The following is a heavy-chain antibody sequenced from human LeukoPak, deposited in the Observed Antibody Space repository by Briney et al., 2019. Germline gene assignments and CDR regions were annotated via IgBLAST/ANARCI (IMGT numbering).Heavy chain of an antibody. J-gene: IGHJ4*02. Sequence: PGGSLRLSCAASGFTFSSYAMHWVRQAPGKGLEWVAVISYDGSNKYYADSVKGRFTISRDNSKNTLYLQMNSLRAEDTAVYYCARAIYDSSGFGDYWGQGTLVTVSS. CDR1: GFTFSSYA. CDR3: ARAIYDSSGFGDY. D-gene: IGHD3-22*01. V-gene: IGHV3-30*04. CDR2: ISYDGSNK.